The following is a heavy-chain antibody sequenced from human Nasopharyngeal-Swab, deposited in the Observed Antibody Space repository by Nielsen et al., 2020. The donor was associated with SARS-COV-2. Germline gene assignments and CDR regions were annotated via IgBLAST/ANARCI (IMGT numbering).Heavy chain of an antibody. CDR2: IRSKTYSGAP. D-gene: IGHD1-26*01. CDR1: GFTFDDYA. Sequence: GASLKISCTTSGFTFDDYAMSWFRLAPGKGLEWVGFIRSKTYSGAPEYAASVKGRFTISRDGAESIAYLQMNSLETEDTGVYYCARSVGSYYGQGAFDIWGQGTMVTVSS. V-gene: IGHV3-49*01. J-gene: IGHJ3*02. CDR3: ARSVGSYYGQGAFDI.